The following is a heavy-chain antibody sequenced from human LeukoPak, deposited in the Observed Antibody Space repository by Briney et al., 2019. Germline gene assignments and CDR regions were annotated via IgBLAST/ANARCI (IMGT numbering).Heavy chain of an antibody. Sequence: GGSLRLSCAASGFTFNTFAMTWVRQAPGKGLEWVAGMIGVGTTYYADSVKGRFTLSKDNSKKTVYLQMNSLRVEDTAIYYCAKDLHYNDGRWEFDPWGQGTLVPVSS. CDR3: AKDLHYNDGRWEFDP. CDR1: GFTFNTFA. V-gene: IGHV3-23*01. D-gene: IGHD5-24*01. CDR2: MIGVGTT. J-gene: IGHJ5*02.